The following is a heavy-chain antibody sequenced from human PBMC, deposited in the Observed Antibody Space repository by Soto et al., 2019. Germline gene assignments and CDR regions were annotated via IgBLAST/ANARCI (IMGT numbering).Heavy chain of an antibody. CDR2: IIPILGIA. D-gene: IGHD1-26*01. J-gene: IGHJ4*02. CDR3: ARVGAGSLGDY. V-gene: IGHV1-69*02. CDR1: GGTFSSYT. Sequence: QVQLVQSGAEVKKPGSSVKVSCKASGGTFSSYTISWVRQAPGQGLEWMGRIIPILGIANYAQKFQGRVTITADKSTSTADMELGSLRSEDTAGYYCARVGAGSLGDYGGQGTLVTVSS.